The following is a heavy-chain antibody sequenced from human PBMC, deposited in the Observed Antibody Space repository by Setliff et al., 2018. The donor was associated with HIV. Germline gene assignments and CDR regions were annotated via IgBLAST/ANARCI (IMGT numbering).Heavy chain of an antibody. D-gene: IGHD2-21*02. CDR2: IYFSERP. V-gene: IGHV4-39*01. J-gene: IGHJ3*02. CDR3: VAYCGGDCLGDNAFDI. Sequence: SETLSLTCSVSGAPIDDASYYWAWIRQPPGKGLEWIGSIYFSERPYYNPSLSSRVTISVDTSKNQVSLWLSSVTAADTAVYYCVAYCGGDCLGDNAFDIWGQGTMVTVSS. CDR1: GAPIDDASYY.